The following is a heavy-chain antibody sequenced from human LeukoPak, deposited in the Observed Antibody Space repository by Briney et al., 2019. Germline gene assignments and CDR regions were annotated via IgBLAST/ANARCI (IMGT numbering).Heavy chain of an antibody. V-gene: IGHV4-38-2*02. Sequence: SETLSLTCTVSGYSISSGYYWVWIRQPPGKGLEWIGSIYHSGSTNYNPSLKSRVTISVDTSKNQFSLKLSSVTAADTAVYYCARHHMDVWGKGTTVTISS. CDR1: GYSISSGYY. CDR2: IYHSGST. J-gene: IGHJ6*04. CDR3: ARHHMDV.